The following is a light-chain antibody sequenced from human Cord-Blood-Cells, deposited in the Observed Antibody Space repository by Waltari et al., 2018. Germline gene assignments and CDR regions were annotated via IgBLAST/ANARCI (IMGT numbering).Light chain of an antibody. J-gene: IGLJ3*02. CDR1: SSDVGSYNL. CDR3: CSYAGSSTWV. V-gene: IGLV2-23*01. CDR2: EGS. Sequence: QSALTQPASVSGSPGQSITISCTGTSSDVGSYNLVSWYQQHPGKAHKLMIYEGSKRPSGFSNRFSGSKSGNTASLTISVLQAEDESDYYCCSYAGSSTWVFGGGTKLTVL.